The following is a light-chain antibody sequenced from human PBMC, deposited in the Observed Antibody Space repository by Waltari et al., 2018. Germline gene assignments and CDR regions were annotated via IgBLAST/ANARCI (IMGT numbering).Light chain of an antibody. J-gene: IGKJ1*01. CDR1: QSVSSSY. CDR3: QQYGSSPTWT. V-gene: IGKV3-20*01. CDR2: GAS. Sequence: EIVLTQSPGTLSLSPGERATLSCRASQSVSSSYLAWYQQKPGQAPRLLSYGASSRATGSPDRFSGSGSGTDFTLTISRLEPEDFAVYYCQQYGSSPTWTFGQGTKVEIK.